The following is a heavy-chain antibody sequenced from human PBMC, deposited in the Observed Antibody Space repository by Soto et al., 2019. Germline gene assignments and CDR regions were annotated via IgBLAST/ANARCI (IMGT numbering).Heavy chain of an antibody. CDR3: AKGRPPFDL. J-gene: IGHJ2*01. V-gene: IGHV3-23*01. D-gene: IGHD6-6*01. Sequence: EVQLLESGGGLVQPGGSLRISCAASQFTFSYYAMGWVRQAPGRGLEWVSLISGAGGSTNYADSVKGRFAISRDNSENTLYLQMHSLSAEDTAVYYCAKGRPPFDLSGRGTLVIVSS. CDR2: ISGAGGST. CDR1: QFTFSYYA.